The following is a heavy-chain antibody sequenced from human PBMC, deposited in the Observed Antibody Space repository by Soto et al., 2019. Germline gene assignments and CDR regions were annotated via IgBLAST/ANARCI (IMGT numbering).Heavy chain of an antibody. CDR3: ATQEVGGTYVYTFDP. V-gene: IGHV4-39*01. J-gene: IGHJ5*02. CDR1: GGSITSSSYY. CDR2: IYYSGST. D-gene: IGHD1-26*01. Sequence: SETLSLTCTVSGGSITSSSYYWGWIRHPPGKGLEWIGSIYYSGSTYYNLSLKSRVTISVDTSKNQFSLKLSSVTAADTAVYYCATQEVGGTYVYTFDPWGQGTLVTVSS.